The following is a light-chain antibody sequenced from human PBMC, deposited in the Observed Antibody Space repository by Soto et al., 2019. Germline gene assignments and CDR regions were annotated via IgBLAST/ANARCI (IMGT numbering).Light chain of an antibody. V-gene: IGKV1-39*01. CDR1: QNINNY. Sequence: DIQMTQSPSSLSASVGDRVTITCRASQNINNYLNWYQQKPGKAPKLMIHAASTLQRGVPSRFSGSGSGTDFTLTISSLQPEDFATYYCQQSYSSPRTFGQGTKVDIK. CDR2: AAS. CDR3: QQSYSSPRT. J-gene: IGKJ1*01.